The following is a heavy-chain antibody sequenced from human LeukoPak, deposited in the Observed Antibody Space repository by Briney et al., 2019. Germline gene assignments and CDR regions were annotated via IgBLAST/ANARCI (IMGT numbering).Heavy chain of an antibody. V-gene: IGHV3-23*01. Sequence: PGGSLRLSCAASGFTFSSYAMSWVRQAPGKGLEWVSAISGSGGSTYYADSVKGRFTISRDNSKNTLYLQMNSLRAEDTAVYYCAKDGTYGSGSYYNDFDYWGQGTLVSVSS. CDR2: ISGSGGST. CDR1: GFTFSSYA. CDR3: AKDGTYGSGSYYNDFDY. D-gene: IGHD3-10*01. J-gene: IGHJ4*02.